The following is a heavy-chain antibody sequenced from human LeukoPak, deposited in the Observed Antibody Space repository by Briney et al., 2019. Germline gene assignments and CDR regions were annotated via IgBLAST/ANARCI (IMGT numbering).Heavy chain of an antibody. CDR1: GFTFSSYN. V-gene: IGHV3-48*04. Sequence: GGSLRLSCAASGFTFSSYNMNWVRQAPGKGLEWVSYISSSGSTIYYADSVKGRFTISRDNAKNSLHLQMNSLRADDTAFYYCARDGSYGQGLDPWGQGTLVTVSS. D-gene: IGHD5-18*01. CDR2: ISSSGSTI. CDR3: ARDGSYGQGLDP. J-gene: IGHJ5*02.